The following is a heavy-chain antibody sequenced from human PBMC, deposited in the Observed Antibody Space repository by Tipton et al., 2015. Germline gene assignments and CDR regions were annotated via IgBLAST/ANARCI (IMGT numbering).Heavy chain of an antibody. CDR1: GGSIRNDDYY. Sequence: TLSLTCNVSGGSIRNDDYYWTWVRQPPGKGLEWIGYIYDGKFTLYNPSLESRVTISEDTSKNQFSLDLTSMTAADTAVYYCARGTYGSDYNSWFDPWGQGILVTVSS. CDR3: ARGTYGSDYNSWFDP. D-gene: IGHD6-25*01. CDR2: IYDGKFT. V-gene: IGHV4-30-4*01. J-gene: IGHJ5*02.